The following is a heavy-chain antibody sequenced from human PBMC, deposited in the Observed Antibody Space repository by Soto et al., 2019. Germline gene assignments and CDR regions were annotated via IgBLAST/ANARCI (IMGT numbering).Heavy chain of an antibody. D-gene: IGHD2-15*01. J-gene: IGHJ4*02. V-gene: IGHV4-30-2*01. CDR1: GGSISSGGYS. CDR3: ARGGYFFSGDYFDY. Sequence: QLQLQESGSGLVKPSQTLSLTCAVSGGSISSGGYSWSWIRQPPGKGLEWIGYIYHSGSTYYNPSLKRRVTISVDRSKNQFSLKLCSVTAADTAVYYCARGGYFFSGDYFDYWGQGTLVTVSS. CDR2: IYHSGST.